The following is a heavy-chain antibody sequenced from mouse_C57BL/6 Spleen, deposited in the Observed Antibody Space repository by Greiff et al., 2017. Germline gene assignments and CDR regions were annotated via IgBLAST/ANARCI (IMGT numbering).Heavy chain of an antibody. CDR3: ARSDYGSSYYAMDY. Sequence: QVQLQQSGAELVRPGTSVKVSCKASGYAFTNYLIEWVKQRPGQGLEWIGVINPGSGGTNYNEKFKGKATLTADKSSRTAYMQLSSLTSEDSAVYFCARSDYGSSYYAMDYWGQGTSVTVSS. D-gene: IGHD1-1*01. CDR2: INPGSGGT. J-gene: IGHJ4*01. V-gene: IGHV1-54*01. CDR1: GYAFTNYL.